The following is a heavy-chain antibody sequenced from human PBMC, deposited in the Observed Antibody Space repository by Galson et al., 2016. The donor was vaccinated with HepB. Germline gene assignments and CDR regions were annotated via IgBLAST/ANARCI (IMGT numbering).Heavy chain of an antibody. D-gene: IGHD2-21*02. V-gene: IGHV3-30-3*01. CDR2: ISYDGTNK. CDR1: GFTFSSYA. J-gene: IGHJ3*01. Sequence: SLRLSCAASGFTFSSYAMHWVRQAPGKGLEWVAVISYDGTNKYYADSVKGRFTISGDNSKNTLYLQMNSLRAEETAVYYCARDLTIFCGGDCYDSGDAFEFWGQGTMVTVSS. CDR3: ARDLTIFCGGDCYDSGDAFEF.